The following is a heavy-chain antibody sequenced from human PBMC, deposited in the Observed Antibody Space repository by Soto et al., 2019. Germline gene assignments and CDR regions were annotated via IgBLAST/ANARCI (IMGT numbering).Heavy chain of an antibody. CDR2: ISYDGSNK. D-gene: IGHD6-6*01. CDR3: ARDSIAARPGGLYYYYGMDV. V-gene: IGHV3-30-3*01. Sequence: GGSLRLSCAASGFTFSSYAMHWVRQAPGKGLEWVAVISYDGSNKYYADSVKGRFTISRDNSKNTLYLQMNSLRAEDTAVYYCARDSIAARPGGLYYYYGMDVWGQGTTVTVSS. J-gene: IGHJ6*02. CDR1: GFTFSSYA.